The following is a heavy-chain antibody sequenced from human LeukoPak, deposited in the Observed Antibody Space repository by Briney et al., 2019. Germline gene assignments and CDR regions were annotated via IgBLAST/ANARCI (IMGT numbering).Heavy chain of an antibody. D-gene: IGHD3-16*01. J-gene: IGHJ4*02. CDR3: ARAHFSAYTGSE. Sequence: GASVKVSCKASGDTFSNYAIYWVRQAPGQDLEWVGGILPIIGAARNGQKLQGRVTFTADESTSTVYMELSSLRSEDTAIYYCARAHFSAYTGSEWGQGTLVTVSS. CDR2: ILPIIGAA. CDR1: GDTFSNYA. V-gene: IGHV1-69*13.